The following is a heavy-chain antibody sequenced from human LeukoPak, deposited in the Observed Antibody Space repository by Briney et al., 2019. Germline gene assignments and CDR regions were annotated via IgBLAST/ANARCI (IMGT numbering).Heavy chain of an antibody. D-gene: IGHD5-12*01. CDR3: ARGRYSGYYGMDV. J-gene: IGHJ6*02. V-gene: IGHV1-46*01. CDR2: INPSGGST. CDR1: GYTFTSYY. Sequence: ASVKVSCKASGYTFTSYYMHWVRQAPGQGLEWMGIINPSGGSTSYAQKFQGRVTMTRDTSISTAYMELSRLRSDDTAVYYCARGRYSGYYGMDVWGQGTTVTVSS.